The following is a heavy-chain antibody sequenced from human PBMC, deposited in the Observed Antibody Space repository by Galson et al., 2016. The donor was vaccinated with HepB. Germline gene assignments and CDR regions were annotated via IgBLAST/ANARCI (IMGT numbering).Heavy chain of an antibody. V-gene: IGHV1-18*01. CDR1: GYSFTNYH. J-gene: IGHJ4*02. CDR2: VSSYSVHT. Sequence: SVKVSCKASGYSFTNYHISWVRQTPGQGLEWMGWVSSYSVHTTYAQNFLGRVTMTTDTSTNTAYMELRSLRSDAPALYYSAKAPPDVQDYWGQGTLVTVSS. CDR3: AKAPPDVQDY.